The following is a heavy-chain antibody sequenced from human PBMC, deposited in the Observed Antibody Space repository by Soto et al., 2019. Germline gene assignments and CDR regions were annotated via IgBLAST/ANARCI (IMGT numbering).Heavy chain of an antibody. J-gene: IGHJ4*02. CDR1: GFTFSSYA. CDR2: ISYDGSNK. CDR3: ARGRVVGAMHYFDY. V-gene: IGHV3-30-3*01. D-gene: IGHD2-15*01. Sequence: QVQLVESGGGVVQPGRFLRLSCAASGFTFSSYAMHWVRQAPGKGLEWVAVISYDGSNKYYADSVKGRFTISRDNSKNTLYLQMNSLRAEDTAVYYCARGRVVGAMHYFDYWGQGTLVTVSS.